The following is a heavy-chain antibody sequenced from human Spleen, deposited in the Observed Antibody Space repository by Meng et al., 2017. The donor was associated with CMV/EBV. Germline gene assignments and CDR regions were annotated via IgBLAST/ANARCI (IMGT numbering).Heavy chain of an antibody. Sequence: CKTPRNTFTNYAISWVRQAPGQGLEWMGGIMPFFSTTNFAQKFQGRVTMTTDTSTSTAYMELRSLTYDDTAVYYCARVGAQWWDLLPDWGQGTLVTVSS. V-gene: IGHV1-69*05. CDR3: ARVGAQWWDLLPD. D-gene: IGHD1-26*01. CDR1: RNTFTNYA. J-gene: IGHJ4*02. CDR2: IMPFFSTT.